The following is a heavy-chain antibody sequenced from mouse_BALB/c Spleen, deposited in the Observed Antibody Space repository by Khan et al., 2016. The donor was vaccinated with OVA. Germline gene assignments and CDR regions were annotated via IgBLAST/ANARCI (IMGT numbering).Heavy chain of an antibody. CDR3: ARSITTAKGDYCTMDY. CDR2: ISSGGHFT. CDR1: GFTFSNYG. D-gene: IGHD1-2*01. V-gene: IGHV5-6*01. Sequence: EVELVESGGDLVKPGGSLKLFCAASGFTFSNYGMSWVRQTPDKRLEWVATISSGGHFTYYPDSVKGRFTISRDNAKITLYLQMNSLKSEDTAMYYCARSITTAKGDYCTMDYWGQGTSVTVSS. J-gene: IGHJ4*01.